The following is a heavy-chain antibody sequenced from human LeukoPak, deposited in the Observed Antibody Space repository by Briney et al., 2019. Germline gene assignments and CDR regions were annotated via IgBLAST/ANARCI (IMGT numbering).Heavy chain of an antibody. J-gene: IGHJ4*02. CDR2: ISTSGGST. Sequence: GGSLRVSCAASGFTFSSHAMSWVRQAPGKGLEWVSAISTSGGSTYYADSVKGRFTISRDNSKNTLYLQMNSLRAEDTAVYYCAKEPYSGSQLLDYWGQGTLVTVSS. CDR3: AKEPYSGSQLLDY. V-gene: IGHV3-23*01. CDR1: GFTFSSHA. D-gene: IGHD1-26*01.